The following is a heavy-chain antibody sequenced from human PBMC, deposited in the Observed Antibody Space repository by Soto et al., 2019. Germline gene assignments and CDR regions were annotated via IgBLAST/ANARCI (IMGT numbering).Heavy chain of an antibody. V-gene: IGHV3-30*18. CDR3: VKDSGYQLPDNYFYYGLDV. Sequence: PGGSLRLSCAASGFTFTSHAMHCGRQPPGKWLEWVAAISYDEFDTKYASSVKGRFTVSRDNAKNTLSLQMNSLSPEDTAVYYCVKDSGYQLPDNYFYYGLDVWGQGTTVTVSS. J-gene: IGHJ6*02. CDR2: ISYDEFDT. CDR1: GFTFTSHA. D-gene: IGHD2-2*01.